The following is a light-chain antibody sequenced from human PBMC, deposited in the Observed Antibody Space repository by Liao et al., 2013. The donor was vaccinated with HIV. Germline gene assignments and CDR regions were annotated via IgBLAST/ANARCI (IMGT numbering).Light chain of an antibody. J-gene: IGLJ2*01. CDR2: KDS. CDR1: ALPKQY. CDR3: YSAADNNRV. V-gene: IGLV3-27*01. Sequence: SYELTQPPSVSVSPGQTARITCSGDALPKQYAYWYQQKPGQAPVLVIYKDSERPSGIPERFSGSSSGTTVTLTISGAQVDDEADYYCYSAADNNRVFGGGTKLTVL.